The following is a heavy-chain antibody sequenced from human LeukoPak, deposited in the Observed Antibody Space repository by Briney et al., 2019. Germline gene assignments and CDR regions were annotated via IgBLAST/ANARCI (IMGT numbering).Heavy chain of an antibody. V-gene: IGHV1-2*02. CDR1: GYTFADYY. CDR3: ARDGRDGYNLVHY. J-gene: IGHJ4*02. CDR2: INPNSGGT. D-gene: IGHD5-24*01. Sequence: ASVTVSCKASGYTFADYYIHWVRQAPGQGLEWMGWINPNSGGTNYAQKFQGRVTMTRDTSISAVYMELNRLRSDDTAVYYCARDGRDGYNLVHYWGQGTLVTVSS.